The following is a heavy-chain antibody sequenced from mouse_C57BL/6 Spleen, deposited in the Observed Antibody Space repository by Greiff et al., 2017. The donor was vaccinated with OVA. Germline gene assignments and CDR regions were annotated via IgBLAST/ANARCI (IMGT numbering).Heavy chain of an antibody. D-gene: IGHD2-5*01. Sequence: QVQLKESGAELVKPGASVKMSCKASGYTFTTYPIEWMKQNHGKSLEWIGNFHPYNDDTKYNEKFKGKATLTVEKSSSTVYLELSRLTSDDSAVYYCARGNSNYREDYFDYWGQGTTLTVSS. J-gene: IGHJ2*01. CDR1: GYTFTTYP. V-gene: IGHV1-47*01. CDR3: ARGNSNYREDYFDY. CDR2: FHPYNDDT.